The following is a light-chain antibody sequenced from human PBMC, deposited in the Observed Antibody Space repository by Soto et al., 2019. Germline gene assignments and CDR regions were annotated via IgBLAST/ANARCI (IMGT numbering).Light chain of an antibody. CDR2: AAS. V-gene: IGKV1-27*01. CDR3: QKYDDAPFT. CDR1: QGINNH. Sequence: DIQMTQSPSSLSASVGGRVTITCRASQGINNHLAWYQQKPGKVPNLLINAASTLQSGVPFRFIGSVSGSDFTLTISSLQPEDVATDYGQKYDDAPFTFGPGTKVDLK. J-gene: IGKJ3*01.